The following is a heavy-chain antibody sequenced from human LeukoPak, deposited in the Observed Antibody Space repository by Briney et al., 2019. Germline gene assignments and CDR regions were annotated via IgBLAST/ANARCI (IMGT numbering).Heavy chain of an antibody. V-gene: IGHV4-34*01. Sequence: SETLSLTCAVYGGSFSGYYWSWIRQPPGKRLEWIGEINHSGSTNYNPSLKSRVTISVDTSKNQFSLKLSSVTAADTAVYYCATLGYCSGTSCYGAFDIWGQGTMVTVSS. J-gene: IGHJ3*02. D-gene: IGHD2-2*01. CDR2: INHSGST. CDR1: GGSFSGYY. CDR3: ATLGYCSGTSCYGAFDI.